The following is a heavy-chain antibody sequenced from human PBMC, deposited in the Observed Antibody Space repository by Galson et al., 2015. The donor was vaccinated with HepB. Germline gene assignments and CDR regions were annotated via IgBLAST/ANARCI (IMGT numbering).Heavy chain of an antibody. Sequence: SLRLSCAASGFTFSSYWMHWVRQAPGKGLVWVSRIKIDGSYTSYADSVRGRFTISRDNAKNTVYLEMNSLRTEDTSIYYCVRSSNFDTWGQGTLVTVSS. CDR3: VRSSNFDT. V-gene: IGHV3-74*01. D-gene: IGHD2-2*01. J-gene: IGHJ4*02. CDR2: IKIDGSYT. CDR1: GFTFSSYW.